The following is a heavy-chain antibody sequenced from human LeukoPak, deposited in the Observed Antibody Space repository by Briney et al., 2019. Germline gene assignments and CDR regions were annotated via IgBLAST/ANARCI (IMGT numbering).Heavy chain of an antibody. Sequence: SETLSLTCSVSGGSISNYFWTWIRQPPGKGLEWVGSNYSSGSTYNPSLKSRVTISVDTSKNQFSLKLSSVTAADTAVHYCASGTYYDFWSGYPNDAFDIWGQGTMVTVSS. D-gene: IGHD3-3*01. CDR1: GGSISNYF. CDR2: NYSSGST. V-gene: IGHV4-59*01. CDR3: ASGTYYDFWSGYPNDAFDI. J-gene: IGHJ3*02.